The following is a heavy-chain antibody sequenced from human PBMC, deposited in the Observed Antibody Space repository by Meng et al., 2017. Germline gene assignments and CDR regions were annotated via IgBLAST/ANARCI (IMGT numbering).Heavy chain of an antibody. CDR3: AGTDKYYFDY. J-gene: IGHJ4*02. V-gene: IGHV3-30-3*01. CDR1: GFTFSNYA. CDR2: TSYDGSNK. Sequence: QVQLGESGEGVVQPGSSLGLSCPASGFTFSNYAMHWVRQAPGKGLEWVALTSYDGSNKYYADSVKGRFTLSRDNSKNTQYLQMNSLRAEDTAVYYCAGTDKYYFDYWGQGTLVTVSS.